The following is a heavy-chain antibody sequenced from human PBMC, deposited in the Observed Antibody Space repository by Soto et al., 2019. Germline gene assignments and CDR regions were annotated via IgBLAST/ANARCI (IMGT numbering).Heavy chain of an antibody. CDR3: ARDYGDYSPDGYYYYGMDV. CDR2: IYYSGST. J-gene: IGHJ6*02. D-gene: IGHD4-17*01. CDR1: GGSISSYY. V-gene: IGHV4-59*12. Sequence: SETLSLTCTVSGGSISSYYWSWIRQPPGKGLEWIGYIYYSGSTYYNPSLKSRVTISVDTSKNQFSLKLSSVTAADTAVYYCARDYGDYSPDGYYYYGMDVWGQGTTVTVSS.